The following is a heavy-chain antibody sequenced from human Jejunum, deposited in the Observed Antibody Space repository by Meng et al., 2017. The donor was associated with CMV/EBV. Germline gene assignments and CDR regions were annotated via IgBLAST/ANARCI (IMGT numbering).Heavy chain of an antibody. D-gene: IGHD6-19*01. J-gene: IGHJ4*02. CDR1: GYTFTRYP. CDR2: ISTNTGNP. V-gene: IGHV7-4-1*02. Sequence: QVQLVQSGSELKKPGASVKVSCKASGYTFTRYPMNWVRQAPGQGLEWMGWISTNTGNPTYAQGFTGRFVFSVDTSVSTAYLQISSLKAEDTAVYYCGTLKYTSGFHGPAYWGQGALVTVSS. CDR3: GTLKYTSGFHGPAY.